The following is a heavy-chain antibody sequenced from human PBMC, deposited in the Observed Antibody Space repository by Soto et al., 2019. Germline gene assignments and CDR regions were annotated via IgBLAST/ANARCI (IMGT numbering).Heavy chain of an antibody. D-gene: IGHD5-12*01. CDR1: GGTFSSYA. V-gene: IGHV1-69*13. CDR2: IIPIFGTA. CDR3: ARDLAGGGGDDLAY. J-gene: IGHJ4*02. Sequence: ASVKVSCKASGGTFSSYAISWVRQAPGQGLEWMGGIIPIFGTANYAQKFQGRVTITADESTSTAYMELSSLRSDDTAVYYCARDLAGGGGDDLAYWGQGTLVTVSS.